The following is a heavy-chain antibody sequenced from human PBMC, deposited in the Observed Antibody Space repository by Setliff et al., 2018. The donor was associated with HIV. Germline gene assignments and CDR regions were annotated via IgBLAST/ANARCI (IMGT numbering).Heavy chain of an antibody. CDR1: GYAISSGYY. V-gene: IGHV4-38-2*01. CDR3: ARGRKKTLAVSGTRYFDF. J-gene: IGHJ4*02. D-gene: IGHD6-19*01. Sequence: PSETLSLTCAVSGYAISSGYYWGWIRRPPGKGLEWIGSIYNRGSTNYNPSLKSRVTISVDTSKNQFSLKLTSVTAADMGVYYCARGRKKTLAVSGTRYFDFWGQGTPVTVSS. CDR2: IYNRGST.